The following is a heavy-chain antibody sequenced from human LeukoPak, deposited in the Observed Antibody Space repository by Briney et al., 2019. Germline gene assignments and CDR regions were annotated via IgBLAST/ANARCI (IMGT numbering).Heavy chain of an antibody. CDR3: ARDPVAGYGMDV. Sequence: MPSETLSLTCAVYGGSFSGYYWSWIRQPPGKGLEWIGEINHSGSTNYNPSLKSRVTMSVDTSKNQFSLKLSSVTAADTAVYYCARDPVAGYGMDVWGQGTTVTVSS. D-gene: IGHD6-19*01. CDR2: INHSGST. J-gene: IGHJ6*02. CDR1: GGSFSGYY. V-gene: IGHV4-34*01.